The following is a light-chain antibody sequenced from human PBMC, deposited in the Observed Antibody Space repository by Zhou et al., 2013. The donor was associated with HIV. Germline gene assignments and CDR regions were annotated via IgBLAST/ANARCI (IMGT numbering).Light chain of an antibody. Sequence: EIVLTQSPVTLSLSPGERATLSCRASQSVGRDLAWYQHKPGQAPRLLIYGASHRATGIPVRFSGSGSETEFTLTISSLEPEDFAVYYCQQRSNWPPWTFGQGTKVEIK. J-gene: IGKJ1*01. CDR2: GAS. CDR1: QSVGRD. CDR3: QQRSNWPPWT. V-gene: IGKV3-11*01.